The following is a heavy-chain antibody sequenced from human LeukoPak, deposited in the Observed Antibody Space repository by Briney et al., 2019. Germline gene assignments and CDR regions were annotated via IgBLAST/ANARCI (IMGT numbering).Heavy chain of an antibody. CDR2: ISSSSSYI. CDR3: ARGMVGATEGY. J-gene: IGHJ4*02. Sequence: PGGSLRLSCAASGFTFSSYSMNWVRQAPGMGLEWVSSISSSSSYIYYADSVKGRFTISRDNAKNSLYLQMNSLRAEDTAVYYCARGMVGATEGYWGQGTLVTVSS. CDR1: GFTFSSYS. V-gene: IGHV3-21*01. D-gene: IGHD1-26*01.